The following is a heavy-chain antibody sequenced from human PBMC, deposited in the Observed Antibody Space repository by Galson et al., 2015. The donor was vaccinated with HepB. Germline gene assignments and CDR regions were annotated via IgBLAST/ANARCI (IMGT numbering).Heavy chain of an antibody. D-gene: IGHD3-3*01. V-gene: IGHV3-23*01. CDR2: ISGSGGST. Sequence: SLRLSCAASGFTFSSYAMSWVRQAPGKGLEWVSAISGSGGSTYYADSVKGRFTISRDNSKNTVFLQMNSLRAEDSAVYCCAKLAVLRFLEWLSNDFDCWGQGTLVTVSS. CDR1: GFTFSSYA. CDR3: AKLAVLRFLEWLSNDFDC. J-gene: IGHJ4*02.